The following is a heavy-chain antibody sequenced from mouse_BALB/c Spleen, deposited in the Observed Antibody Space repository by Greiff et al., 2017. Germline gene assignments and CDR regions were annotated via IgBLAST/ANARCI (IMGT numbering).Heavy chain of an antibody. Sequence: EVKVVESGGGLVKPGGSLKLSCAASGFTFSSYTMSWVRQTPEKRLEWVATISSGGSYTYYPDSVKGRFTISRDNAKNTLYLQMSSLKSEDTAMYYCTRGGDGYYGGVGYWGQGTTLTVSS. D-gene: IGHD2-3*01. CDR3: TRGGDGYYGGVGY. V-gene: IGHV5-6-4*01. CDR1: GFTFSSYT. J-gene: IGHJ2*01. CDR2: ISSGGSYT.